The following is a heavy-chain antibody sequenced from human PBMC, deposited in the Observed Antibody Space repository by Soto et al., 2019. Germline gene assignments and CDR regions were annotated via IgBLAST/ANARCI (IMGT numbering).Heavy chain of an antibody. D-gene: IGHD3-22*01. CDR3: ARTYDNSGPNSGGYAFDI. Sequence: QVQLQESGPGLVKPSETLSFTCTVSGDSINSYYWSWIRQPPGKGLEWIAYFYKSGTTNYNPSLKSRVTISVXTXNXQCXLKLSSVTAADTAVYYCARTYDNSGPNSGGYAFDIWGQGTMLTVSS. CDR1: GDSINSYY. J-gene: IGHJ3*02. V-gene: IGHV4-59*01. CDR2: FYKSGTT.